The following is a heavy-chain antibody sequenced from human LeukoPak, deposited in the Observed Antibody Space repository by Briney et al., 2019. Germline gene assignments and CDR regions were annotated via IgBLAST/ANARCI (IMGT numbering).Heavy chain of an antibody. CDR1: GGSISNRNHY. CDR2: IYYSEST. CDR3: ARQMGVVPAAFDY. D-gene: IGHD2-2*01. J-gene: IGHJ4*02. Sequence: SETLSLTCDVSGGSISNRNHYWGWIRQSPGEGLQWIGNIYYSESTYHNPSLKSRVTISVDTSKNQFSLRLNSVTAADTAVYYCARQMGVVPAAFDYWGQGTLVTVSS. V-gene: IGHV4-39*07.